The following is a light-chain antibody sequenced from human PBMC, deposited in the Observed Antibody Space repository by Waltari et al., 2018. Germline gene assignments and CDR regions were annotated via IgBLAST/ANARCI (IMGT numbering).Light chain of an antibody. J-gene: IGLJ1*01. V-gene: IGLV2-8*01. CDR3: SSYAGSNNYV. CDR1: ASDVGGYRY. Sequence: QSALTQPPSASGSPGQSVTISCTGTASDVGGYRYVSWCQQHPGKAPKPIIFDVRKRPSGVPDRFSGSKAGNTASLTVSGLQAEDEADYYCSSYAGSNNYVFGTGTKVTVL. CDR2: DVR.